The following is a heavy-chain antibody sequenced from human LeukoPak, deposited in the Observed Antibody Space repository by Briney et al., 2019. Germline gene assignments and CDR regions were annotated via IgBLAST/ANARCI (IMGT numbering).Heavy chain of an antibody. CDR1: GGSISSGGYY. CDR3: ARGGGPSHYDFWSGYPFDY. CDR2: IYHSGST. Sequence: SETLSLTCTVSGGSISSGGYYWSWIRQPPGKGLEWIGYIYHSGSTYYNPSLKSRVTISVDRSKNQFSLKLSSVTAADTAVYYCARGGGPSHYDFWSGYPFDYWGQGTLVTVSS. D-gene: IGHD3-3*01. J-gene: IGHJ4*02. V-gene: IGHV4-30-2*01.